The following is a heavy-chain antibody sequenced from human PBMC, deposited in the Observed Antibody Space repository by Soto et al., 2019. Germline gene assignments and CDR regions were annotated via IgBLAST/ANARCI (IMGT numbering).Heavy chain of an antibody. CDR2: ISSSGSTI. V-gene: IGHV3-48*03. CDR1: GFTFSSYE. D-gene: IGHD3-3*01. Sequence: EVQLVESGGGLVQPGGSLRLSCAASGFTFSSYEMNWVRQAPGKGLEWVSYISSSGSTIYYADSVKGRFTISRDNAKNSLYLQMNSLRAEDTAVYYCARDWLSPILRFLERPPHGGMDVWGQGTTVTVSS. CDR3: ARDWLSPILRFLERPPHGGMDV. J-gene: IGHJ6*02.